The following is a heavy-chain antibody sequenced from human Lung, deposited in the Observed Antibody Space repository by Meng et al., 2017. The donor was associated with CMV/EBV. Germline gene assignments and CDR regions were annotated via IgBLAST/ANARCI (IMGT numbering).Heavy chain of an antibody. CDR2: IIPMFGAT. V-gene: IGHV1-69*05. CDR3: AREPEATYPEYDGYYFDY. CDR1: GGTFSSYT. Sequence: SXXVSXKASGGTFSSYTVNWVRQAPGQGLEWMGRIIPMFGATNYTQKFQGRVTITTDESTSTAYMELSSLRPEDTAVYYCAREPEATYPEYDGYYFDYSGQGXLVTVSS. J-gene: IGHJ4*02. D-gene: IGHD3-16*01.